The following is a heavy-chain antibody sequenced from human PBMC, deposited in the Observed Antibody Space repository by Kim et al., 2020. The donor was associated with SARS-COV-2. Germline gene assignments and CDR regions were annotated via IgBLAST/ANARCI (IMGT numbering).Heavy chain of an antibody. CDR1: GGLFTNFA. CDR3: ARLNYYGSGTYTHYAYYMD. Sequence: SVKVSCKASGGLFTNFAIAWVRQAPGQGLEWMGRIIPLLGAAKYSQRFQGRVTMTADTPTSTAYMEMSSLTSEDTALYYCARLNYYGSGTYTHYAYYMD. D-gene: IGHD3-10*01. J-gene: IGHJ6*03. CDR2: IIPLLGAA. V-gene: IGHV1-69*04.